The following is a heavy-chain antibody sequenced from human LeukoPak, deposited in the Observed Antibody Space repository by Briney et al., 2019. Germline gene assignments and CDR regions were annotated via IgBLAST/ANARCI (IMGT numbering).Heavy chain of an antibody. Sequence: SETQSLTCAVYGESFSGYYWNWIRQTPGKGLEWIGEVNHGGRSNYNTSLKSRVTISIDTSKNQFSLKLRSMTAADTAVYYCARLQQLGSYTWFDPWGQGTLVTVSS. D-gene: IGHD6-13*01. CDR3: ARLQQLGSYTWFDP. CDR2: VNHGGRS. J-gene: IGHJ5*02. V-gene: IGHV4-34*01. CDR1: GESFSGYY.